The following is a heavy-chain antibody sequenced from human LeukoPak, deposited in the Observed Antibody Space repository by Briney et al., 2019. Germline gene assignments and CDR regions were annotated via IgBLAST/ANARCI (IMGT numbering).Heavy chain of an antibody. J-gene: IGHJ6*02. V-gene: IGHV1-24*01. Sequence: ASVKVSCKVSGYTLTELSMHWVRQAPGKGLEWMGGFDPEDGETIYAQKFQGRVTMTEDTSTDTAYMELSSLRSEDTAVYYRATVRPENVAVTTYYYGMDVWGQGTTVTVSS. CDR1: GYTLTELS. D-gene: IGHD4-11*01. CDR2: FDPEDGET. CDR3: ATVRPENVAVTTYYYGMDV.